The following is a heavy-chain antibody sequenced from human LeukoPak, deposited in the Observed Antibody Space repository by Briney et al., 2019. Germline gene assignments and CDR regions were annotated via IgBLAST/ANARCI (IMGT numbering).Heavy chain of an antibody. CDR2: ISQSGNT. CDR3: AITGRYCSGGSCYDY. J-gene: IGHJ4*02. CDR1: GYSISSGYY. V-gene: IGHV4-38-2*02. D-gene: IGHD2-15*01. Sequence: PSETLSLTCSVSGYSISSGYYWGWIRQPPGKGLEWIGSISQSGNTFYNPSLKSRVTISVDTSKNQFSLKLSSVTAADTAVYYCAITGRYCSGGSCYDYWGQGTLVTVSS.